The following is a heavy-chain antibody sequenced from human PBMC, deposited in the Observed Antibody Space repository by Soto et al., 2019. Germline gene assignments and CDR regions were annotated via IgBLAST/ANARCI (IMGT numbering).Heavy chain of an antibody. V-gene: IGHV4-31*03. CDR1: GGSISSGGYY. J-gene: IGHJ5*02. CDR2: IYYSGST. CDR3: ASSIVVVPAAGGWFDP. Sequence: QVQLQESGPGLVKPSQTLSLTCTVSGGSISSGGYYWSWIRQHPGKGLEWIGYIYYSGSTYYNPSLKSRVTISVDTSKNQFSLKLSSVTAADTAAYYCASSIVVVPAAGGWFDPWGQGTLVTVSS. D-gene: IGHD2-2*01.